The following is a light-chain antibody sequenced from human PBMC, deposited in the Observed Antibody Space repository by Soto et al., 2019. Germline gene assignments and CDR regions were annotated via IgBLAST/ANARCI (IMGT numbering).Light chain of an antibody. CDR1: SSDVGGYNY. CDR3: SSFAGGGNPVL. J-gene: IGLJ2*01. V-gene: IGLV2-8*01. Sequence: QSVLTQPPSASGSLGQSVTISCTGTSSDVGGYNYDSWHQQHPGKAPKVMIYEVTKRPPGVPDRFSGSKSGNTASLTVSGLQAEDEADYYCSSFAGGGNPVLLGGGTKLTVL. CDR2: EVT.